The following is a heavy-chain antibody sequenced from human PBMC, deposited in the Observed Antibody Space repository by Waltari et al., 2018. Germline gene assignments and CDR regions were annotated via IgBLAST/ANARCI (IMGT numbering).Heavy chain of an antibody. V-gene: IGHV3-30-3*01. CDR3: ARDMDSSGWWGGYFDY. CDR2: ISYDGSNK. Sequence: QVQLVESGGGVVQPGRSLRLSCAASGFTFRSYAMHWVRQAPGKGLDWVAVISYDGSNKYYADSVKGRFTISRDNSKNTLYLQMNSLRAEDTAVYYCARDMDSSGWWGGYFDYWGQGTLVTVSS. J-gene: IGHJ4*02. CDR1: GFTFRSYA. D-gene: IGHD6-19*01.